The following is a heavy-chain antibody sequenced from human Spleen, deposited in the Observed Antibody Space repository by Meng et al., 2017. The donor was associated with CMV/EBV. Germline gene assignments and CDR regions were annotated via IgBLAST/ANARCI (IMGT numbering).Heavy chain of an antibody. D-gene: IGHD1-26*01. J-gene: IGHJ3*02. CDR3: ARGKVPDYPGSLGDAFDI. Sequence: GESLKISCAASGFTVSTNYMSWVRQAPGKGLEWVAVISFDGENIFYADSVKGRFTISRDKSKNTLSLQMNSLRREDTAVYYCARGKVPDYPGSLGDAFDIWGQGTMVTVSS. CDR2: ISFDGENI. CDR1: GFTVSTNY. V-gene: IGHV3-30*03.